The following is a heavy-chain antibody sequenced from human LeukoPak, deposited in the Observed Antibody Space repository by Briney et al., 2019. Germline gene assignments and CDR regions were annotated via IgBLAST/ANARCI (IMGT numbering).Heavy chain of an antibody. CDR2: MKQDGSEE. CDR3: ARDKIVGATVLDY. D-gene: IGHD1-26*01. J-gene: IGHJ4*02. V-gene: IGHV3-7*03. CDR1: GFTFSTYW. Sequence: PGKSLRLSCAASGFTFSTYWMSWVRQAPGKGLEWVANMKQDGSEEYYVDSVKGRFTISRDNAKNSLYLQMNSLRAEDTAVYYCARDKIVGATVLDYWGQGSLVTVSS.